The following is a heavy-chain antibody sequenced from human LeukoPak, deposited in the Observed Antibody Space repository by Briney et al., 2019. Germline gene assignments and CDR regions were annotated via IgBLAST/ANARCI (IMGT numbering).Heavy chain of an antibody. Sequence: GGSLRLSCAASGFTFRSYAMSWVRQAPGKGLEWVSVISGSGGSTYYADSVKGRFTISRDNSKNTLYLQMNSLRAEDTAVYYCAKMSGWYLGAFDYWGQGTLVTVSS. CDR3: AKMSGWYLGAFDY. CDR2: ISGSGGST. J-gene: IGHJ4*02. D-gene: IGHD6-19*01. V-gene: IGHV3-23*01. CDR1: GFTFRSYA.